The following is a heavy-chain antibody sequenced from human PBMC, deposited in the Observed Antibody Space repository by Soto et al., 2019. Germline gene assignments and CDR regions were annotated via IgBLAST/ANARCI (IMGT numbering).Heavy chain of an antibody. V-gene: IGHV3-13*01. J-gene: IGHJ3*01. CDR3: ARGLRHGSGSDRPGPIDGFDL. Sequence: GSLRPSFVAAGFIFGMYDMHWVLEATGKGLAWVAAIGTLEDTFYPVSVQGRFTISRESAKNSLYLQINSLRAGDTAVYYCARGLRHGSGSDRPGPIDGFDLWGQGTVVTVSS. CDR2: IGTLEDT. D-gene: IGHD3-10*01. CDR1: GFIFGMYD.